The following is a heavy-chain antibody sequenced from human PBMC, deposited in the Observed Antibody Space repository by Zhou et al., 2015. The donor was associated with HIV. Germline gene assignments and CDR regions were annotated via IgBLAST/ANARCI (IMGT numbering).Heavy chain of an antibody. J-gene: IGHJ4*02. V-gene: IGHV1-69*06. CDR2: ITPMFETQ. D-gene: IGHD3-16*01. CDR3: ARGPSRGLGGSYNYDY. CDR1: GGTFSGSD. Sequence: LVQSGTEVRKPGSSVKVSCKANGGTFSGSDISWVRQAPGQGLEWMGTITPMFETQTYAERFRARLTITVDKSTSAAYMELNSLISEDTAIYYCARGPSRGLGGSYNYDYWGQGTLVTVSS.